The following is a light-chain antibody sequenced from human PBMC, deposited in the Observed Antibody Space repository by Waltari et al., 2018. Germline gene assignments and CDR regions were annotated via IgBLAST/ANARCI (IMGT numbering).Light chain of an antibody. Sequence: DIVMTQSPDSLSVSLGERATINCKSSQSVLYSSNNKNFLAWYQQKPGQPPNILIYLAYTRQSGVPDRFSGSGSGTDFTLTISSLQAEDVAVYYCQQYYSTPWTFGQGTKVETK. J-gene: IGKJ1*01. CDR1: QSVLYSSNNKNF. V-gene: IGKV4-1*01. CDR3: QQYYSTPWT. CDR2: LAY.